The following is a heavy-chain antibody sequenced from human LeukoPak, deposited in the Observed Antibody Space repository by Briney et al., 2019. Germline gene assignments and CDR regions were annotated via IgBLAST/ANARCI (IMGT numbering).Heavy chain of an antibody. CDR2: IKQDGSEK. CDR1: GFSVSGYW. Sequence: GGSLRLSCAVSGFSVSGYWVIWVRQAPGKGLEWVANIKQDGSEKNYVDSVKGRFTISRDNAENSLFLQMNSLRVEDTAVYYCARERDGRFFDYWGQGTLVTVSS. CDR3: ARERDGRFFDY. J-gene: IGHJ4*02. D-gene: IGHD5-24*01. V-gene: IGHV3-7*01.